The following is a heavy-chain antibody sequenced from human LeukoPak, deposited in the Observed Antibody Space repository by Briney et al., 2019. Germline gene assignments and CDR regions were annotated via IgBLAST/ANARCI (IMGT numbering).Heavy chain of an antibody. Sequence: KPSETLSLTCAVSGGSISSSDWWSWVRQPPGKGLEWIGEIYHSGSTNYNPSLKSRVTISVDKSKNQFSLKLTSVTAADTAVYYCARAGDYGDYVGWFDPWGQGTLVTVSS. V-gene: IGHV4-4*02. CDR2: IYHSGST. D-gene: IGHD4-17*01. CDR3: ARAGDYGDYVGWFDP. CDR1: GGSISSSDW. J-gene: IGHJ5*02.